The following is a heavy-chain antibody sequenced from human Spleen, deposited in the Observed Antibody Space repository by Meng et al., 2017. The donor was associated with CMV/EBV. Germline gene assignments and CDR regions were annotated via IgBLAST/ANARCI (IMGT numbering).Heavy chain of an antibody. CDR3: ARRTYGNAFDI. CDR1: VFSFSTYH. CDR2: IRYDGSNK. D-gene: IGHD4-17*01. J-gene: IGHJ3*02. Sequence: GESLKISCAASVFSFSTYHMHWVRQAPGKGLEWVAFIRYDGSNKYYADSVKGRFTISRDNSKNTLYLQMNSLRAEDTAVYYCARRTYGNAFDIWGQGTMVTVSS. V-gene: IGHV3-30*02.